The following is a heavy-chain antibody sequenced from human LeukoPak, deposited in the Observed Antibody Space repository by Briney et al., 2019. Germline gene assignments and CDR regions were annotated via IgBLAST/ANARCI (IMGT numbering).Heavy chain of an antibody. D-gene: IGHD6-6*01. J-gene: IGHJ4*02. V-gene: IGHV3-66*01. Sequence: GGSLRLSCAASGFTVSSNYMSWVRQAPGKGLEWVSVIYSGGSTYYADSVKGRFTISRDNSKNTLYLQMNSLRAEDTAVYYCARDLIYGTSSGRDYWGQGTLVTVSS. CDR2: IYSGGST. CDR3: ARDLIYGTSSGRDY. CDR1: GFTVSSNY.